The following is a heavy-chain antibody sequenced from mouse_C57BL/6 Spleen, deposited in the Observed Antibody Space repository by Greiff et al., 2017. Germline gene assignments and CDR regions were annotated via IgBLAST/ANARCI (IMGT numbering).Heavy chain of an antibody. Sequence: VHVKQSGPELVKPGASVKISCKASGYSFTDYNMNWVKQSNGKSLEWIGEINPNYGTTSYNQQFKGKATLTVVQSSSTAYMQLNSLTSEDSSVYYCAGGLYYYGSSYPAWFAYWGQGTLVTVSA. V-gene: IGHV1-39*01. CDR1: GYSFTDYN. D-gene: IGHD1-1*01. CDR3: AGGLYYYGSSYPAWFAY. CDR2: INPNYGTT. J-gene: IGHJ3*01.